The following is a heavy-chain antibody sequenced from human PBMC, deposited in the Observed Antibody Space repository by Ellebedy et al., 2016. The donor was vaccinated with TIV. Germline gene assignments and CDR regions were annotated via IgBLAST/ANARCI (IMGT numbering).Heavy chain of an antibody. CDR2: NYDSGST. CDR3: ARAEYFYDSSGYQATGFDY. D-gene: IGHD3-22*01. V-gene: IGHV4-59*01. J-gene: IGHJ4*02. CDR1: GGSTSSYY. Sequence: SETLSLTCTVSGGSTSSYYRSWIRQPPGKGLEWIGYNYDSGSTNYNPSLKSRVTMSLDTSKNQFSLKLSSVTAADTAVYYCARAEYFYDSSGYQATGFDYWGQGTLVTVSS.